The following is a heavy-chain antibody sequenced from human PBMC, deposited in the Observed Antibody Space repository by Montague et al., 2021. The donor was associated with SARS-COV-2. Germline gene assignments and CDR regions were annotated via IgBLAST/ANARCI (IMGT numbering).Heavy chain of an antibody. J-gene: IGHJ3*02. V-gene: IGHV4-59*08. D-gene: IGHD6-19*01. CDR3: ARHLAVGTSGFDI. CDR2: IHYTGSA. Sequence: SETLSLTCTVSGGSVNNYYWSWIRQYPEKGPEWIAFIHYTGSANYNPSLKSRATISVDPYKNQCSLKLTSVTAADAALYYCARHLAVGTSGFDIWGQGTMVTVSS. CDR1: GGSVNNYY.